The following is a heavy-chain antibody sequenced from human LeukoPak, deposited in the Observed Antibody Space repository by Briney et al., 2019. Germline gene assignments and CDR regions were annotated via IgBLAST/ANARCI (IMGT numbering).Heavy chain of an antibody. CDR3: ARDFSPNYDILTGYYNNWFDP. J-gene: IGHJ5*02. CDR1: GGSISSSSYY. CDR2: IYYSGST. Sequence: SETLSLTCTVSGGSISSSSYYWGWIRQPPGKGLEWIGSIYYSGSTYYNPSLKSRVTISVDTSKNQFSLKLSSVTAADTAVYYCARDFSPNYDILTGYYNNWFDPWGQGTLVTVSS. D-gene: IGHD3-9*01. V-gene: IGHV4-39*07.